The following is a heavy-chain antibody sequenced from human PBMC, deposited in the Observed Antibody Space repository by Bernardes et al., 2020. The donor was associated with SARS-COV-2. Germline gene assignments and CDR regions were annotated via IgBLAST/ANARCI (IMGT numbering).Heavy chain of an antibody. CDR2: ISGSGGST. D-gene: IGHD3-10*01. CDR1: GFTFSSYA. CDR3: AKMAGYYGSGSYSNWFDP. J-gene: IGHJ5*02. V-gene: IGHV3-23*01. Sequence: GGSLRLSCAASGFTFSSYAMSWVRQAPGKGLEWVSAISGSGGSTYYADSVKGRFTISRDNSKNTLYLQMNSLRAEDTAVYYCAKMAGYYGSGSYSNWFDPWGQGTLVTVSS.